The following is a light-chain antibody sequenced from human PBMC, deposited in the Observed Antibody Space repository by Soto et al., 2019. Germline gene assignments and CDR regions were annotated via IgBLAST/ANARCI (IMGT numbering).Light chain of an antibody. Sequence: QSVLTQPPSASGTPGQRVTISCSGSSSNIGSNYVYWYQQLPGTAPKLLIYRNNQRPSGVPERFSGSTSGTSASLAISGLRSEDEADYYCAAWDGSLRVCGTGTKVTLL. CDR3: AAWDGSLRV. V-gene: IGLV1-47*01. CDR1: SSNIGSNY. J-gene: IGLJ1*01. CDR2: RNN.